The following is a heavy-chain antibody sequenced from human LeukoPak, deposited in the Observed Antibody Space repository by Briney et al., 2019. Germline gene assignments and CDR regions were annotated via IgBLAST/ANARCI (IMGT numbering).Heavy chain of an antibody. J-gene: IGHJ4*02. V-gene: IGHV3-21*01. Sequence: GGSLRLSCAASGFTLTTYSMTWVRQAPGKGLEWVSSITATSTSMYYADSVKGRFTISRDNAKNSLYLQMNSLRAEDTAVYYRARTNYDILTGYNPYFDYWGQGTLVTVSS. CDR1: GFTLTTYS. CDR2: ITATSTSM. D-gene: IGHD3-9*01. CDR3: ARTNYDILTGYNPYFDY.